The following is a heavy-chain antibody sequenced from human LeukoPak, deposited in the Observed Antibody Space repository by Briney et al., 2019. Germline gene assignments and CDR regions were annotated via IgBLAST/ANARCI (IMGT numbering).Heavy chain of an antibody. CDR1: GYTFTGYY. D-gene: IGHD2-2*01. V-gene: IGHV1-2*02. J-gene: IGHJ5*02. Sequence: ASVKVSCKASGYTFTGYYMHWVRQAPGQGLEWMGWINPKSGGTNYAQKFQGKVTMTRDTSISTAYMELSSLRSEDTAVYYCARSYCSSTSCFSGAFDPWGQGTLVTVSS. CDR2: INPKSGGT. CDR3: ARSYCSSTSCFSGAFDP.